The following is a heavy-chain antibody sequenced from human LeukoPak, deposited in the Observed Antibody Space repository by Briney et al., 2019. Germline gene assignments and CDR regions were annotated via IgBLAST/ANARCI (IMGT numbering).Heavy chain of an antibody. CDR3: VRARAGGLDY. V-gene: IGHV3-30*04. J-gene: IGHJ4*02. D-gene: IGHD3-16*01. Sequence: GGALRLSCAASGFTFRHYAVHWVRQAPGRGLEWVAVLSFDGAHKYYAESVEGLFTISRDNSNNTLFLQMDSLRIEDTALYYCVRARAGGLDYWGQGTLVTVSS. CDR1: GFTFRHYA. CDR2: LSFDGAHK.